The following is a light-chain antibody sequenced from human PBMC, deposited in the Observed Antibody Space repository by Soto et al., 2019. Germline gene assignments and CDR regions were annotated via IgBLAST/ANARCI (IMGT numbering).Light chain of an antibody. CDR1: QSVSIY. Sequence: EIVLTQSPATLSLSPGERATLSCRASQSVSIYLAWYQQKPGQAPRLLIYDTSNRATGIPARFSGSGSGTDFTLTISSLEPEDFAVYYCQQRSSWPSAFGPGTKVDIK. CDR2: DTS. V-gene: IGKV3-11*01. CDR3: QQRSSWPSA. J-gene: IGKJ3*01.